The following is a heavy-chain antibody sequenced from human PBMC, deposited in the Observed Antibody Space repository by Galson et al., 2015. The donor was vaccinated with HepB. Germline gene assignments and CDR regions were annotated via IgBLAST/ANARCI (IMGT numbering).Heavy chain of an antibody. CDR2: IHYSGST. V-gene: IGHV4-39*01. D-gene: IGHD2-8*01. Sequence: LSFTCTVSGGSIRSDNYYWDWIRQAPGKGLEWIGSIHYSGSTYYSPSLKSRVTISVDTSKNQFSLTLNSVTAADTTVYYCARHGRTNADWFDPWGQGTLVTVSS. J-gene: IGHJ5*02. CDR1: GGSIRSDNYY. CDR3: ARHGRTNADWFDP.